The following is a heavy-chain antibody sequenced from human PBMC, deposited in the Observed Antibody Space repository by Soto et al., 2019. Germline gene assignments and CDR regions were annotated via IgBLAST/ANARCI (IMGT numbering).Heavy chain of an antibody. Sequence: GGSLRLSCAASGFTFSDYYMSWIRQAPGKGLEWVSYISSSGSTIYYADSVKGRFTISRDNAKNSLYLQMNSLRAEDTAVYYCARAGFGGFYDFWSDDYMDVWGKGTTVTVSS. CDR1: GFTFSDYY. V-gene: IGHV3-11*01. D-gene: IGHD3-3*01. CDR2: ISSSGSTI. CDR3: ARAGFGGFYDFWSDDYMDV. J-gene: IGHJ6*03.